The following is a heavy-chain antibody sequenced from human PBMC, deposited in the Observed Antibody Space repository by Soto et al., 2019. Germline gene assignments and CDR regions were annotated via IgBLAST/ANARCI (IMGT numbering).Heavy chain of an antibody. CDR1: GGSASSGSYY. Sequence: PSETLSLTCTVSGGSASSGSYYWSWIRQPPWKGLEWIGYIYYSGSTNYNPSLKSRVTISVDTSKNQFSLKLSSVTAADTAVYYCARSLGVVVTAIRDYYYYGMDVWGQGXTVTVSS. D-gene: IGHD2-21*02. CDR3: ARSLGVVVTAIRDYYYYGMDV. V-gene: IGHV4-61*01. J-gene: IGHJ6*02. CDR2: IYYSGST.